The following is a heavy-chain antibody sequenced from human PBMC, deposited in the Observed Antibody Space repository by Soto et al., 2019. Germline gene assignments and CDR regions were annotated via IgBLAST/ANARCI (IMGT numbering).Heavy chain of an antibody. CDR2: IYYSGST. CDR3: AREGGHSSSWTNWFDP. D-gene: IGHD6-13*01. CDR1: GGSISSGGYY. J-gene: IGHJ5*02. Sequence: QVQLQESGPGLVKPSQTLSLTCTVSGGSISSGGYYWSWIRQHPGKGLEWIGYIYYSGSTYYNPSLKCRVTISVDTSKNQVSLKLSSVTAADTAVYYCAREGGHSSSWTNWFDPWGQGTLVTVSS. V-gene: IGHV4-31*03.